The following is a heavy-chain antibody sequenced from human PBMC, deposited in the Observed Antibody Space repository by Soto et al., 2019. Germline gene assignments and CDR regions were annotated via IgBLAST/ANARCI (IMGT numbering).Heavy chain of an antibody. Sequence: ASVKVSCKASNYSFRTYGMSWVRQAPGQGLEWMGWVSGYNGDTNYAQKFQGRVTMTTDTPTSTAYMELTSLRSDDTAVYYCARFLIYSNWYGGFDPWGQGTLVTVSS. CDR3: ARFLIYSNWYGGFDP. CDR2: VSGYNGDT. D-gene: IGHD1-26*01. J-gene: IGHJ5*02. CDR1: NYSFRTYG. V-gene: IGHV1-18*01.